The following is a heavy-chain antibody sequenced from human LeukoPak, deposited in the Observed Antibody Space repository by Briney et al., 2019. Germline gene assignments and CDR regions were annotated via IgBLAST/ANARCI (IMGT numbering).Heavy chain of an antibody. J-gene: IGHJ6*02. CDR3: ARGLESSGWYGMDV. CDR1: GYTFTSYG. CDR2: INTSGATT. D-gene: IGHD6-19*01. Sequence: GASVKVSCKASGYTFTSYGISWVRQAPGQGLEWMGIINTSGATTRYGQKFKGRVTATRDTSTSTVYMEMSSLNSEDTAVYYCARGLESSGWYGMDVWGQGTTIIVSS. V-gene: IGHV1-46*01.